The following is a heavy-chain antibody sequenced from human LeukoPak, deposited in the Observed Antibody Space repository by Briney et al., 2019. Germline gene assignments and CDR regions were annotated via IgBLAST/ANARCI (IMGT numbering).Heavy chain of an antibody. CDR3: ARDPDSSAFDY. V-gene: IGHV3-7*01. J-gene: IGHJ4*02. Sequence: GGSLRLSCTAAGFNFGTYWMSWVRQSPEKGLEFVANIKYDDTVKNYVDSVKGRFTISRDNPSNSVYLQMDSLRPEDTALYYCARDPDSSAFDYRGQGAQVTVSS. CDR2: IKYDDTVK. CDR1: GFNFGTYW. D-gene: IGHD2-15*01.